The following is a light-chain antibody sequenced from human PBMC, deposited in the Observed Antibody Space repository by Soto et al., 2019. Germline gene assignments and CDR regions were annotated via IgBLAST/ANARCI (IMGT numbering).Light chain of an antibody. CDR2: GAS. CDR1: QSVSSK. V-gene: IGKV3-15*01. J-gene: IGKJ3*01. Sequence: EIVMTQSPATLSVSPGERATLSCRASQSVSSKLAWYQQKPGQAPRLLIYGASTRATGVPARFSGSGSGTDFTLTISSQQSEDFAVYYCQQYNSWPPNTFGPGTKVDV. CDR3: QQYNSWPPNT.